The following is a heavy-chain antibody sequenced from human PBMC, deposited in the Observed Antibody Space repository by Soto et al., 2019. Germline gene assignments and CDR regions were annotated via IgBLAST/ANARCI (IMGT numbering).Heavy chain of an antibody. V-gene: IGHV3-30*18. Sequence: GESLKISCAASGFTFSSYGMHWVRQAPGKGLEWVAVISYDGSNKYYADSVKGRFTISRDNSKNTLYLQMNSLRAEDTAVYYCAKSGRSGWYVNYFDYWGQGTLVTVSS. CDR3: AKSGRSGWYVNYFDY. CDR2: ISYDGSNK. J-gene: IGHJ4*02. D-gene: IGHD6-19*01. CDR1: GFTFSSYG.